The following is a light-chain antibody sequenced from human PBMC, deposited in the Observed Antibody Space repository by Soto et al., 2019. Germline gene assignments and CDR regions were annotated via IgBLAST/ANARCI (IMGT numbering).Light chain of an antibody. CDR2: DVS. CDR1: SSDVGGYNY. J-gene: IGLJ2*01. Sequence: QSALTQPASVSGSPGQSITISCTGTSSDVGGYNYVSWYQQHPDKAPKLMIYDVSNRPSGVSNRFSGSKSANTASLTISGLQAEDEADYYCSSYTGSSTYVVFGGGTKVTVL. CDR3: SSYTGSSTYVV. V-gene: IGLV2-14*01.